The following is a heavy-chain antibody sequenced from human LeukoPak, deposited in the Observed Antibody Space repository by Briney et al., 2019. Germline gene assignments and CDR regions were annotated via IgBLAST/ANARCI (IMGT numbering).Heavy chain of an antibody. D-gene: IGHD6-13*01. CDR3: ARISGYRSNWSIDY. J-gene: IGHJ4*02. Sequence: SETLSLTCTVSGGSISSSSYYWGWIRQPPGKGLEWIGTIYYSGSTYYNPSLKSRVTISVDTSKNQFSLKVSSVTVADTAVYYCARISGYRSNWSIDYWGQGTLVTVSS. CDR1: GGSISSSSYY. V-gene: IGHV4-39*01. CDR2: IYYSGST.